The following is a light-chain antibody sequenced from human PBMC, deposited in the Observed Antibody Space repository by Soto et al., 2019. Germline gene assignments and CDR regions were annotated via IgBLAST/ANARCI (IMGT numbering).Light chain of an antibody. CDR1: SSDVGGYDY. CDR2: EVT. V-gene: IGLV2-14*01. Sequence: QSALTQPASVSGSPGQSITNSCSGTSSDVGGYDYVSWYQQHPDKAPKFMIYEVTNRPSGVSHRFSGSKSGNTASLPISGLQAEDEADYYCSSYTTTRTYVFGTGTKLTVL. J-gene: IGLJ1*01. CDR3: SSYTTTRTYV.